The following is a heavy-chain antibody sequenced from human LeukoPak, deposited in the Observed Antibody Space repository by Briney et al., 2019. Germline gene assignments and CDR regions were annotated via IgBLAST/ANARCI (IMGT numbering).Heavy chain of an antibody. J-gene: IGHJ4*02. D-gene: IGHD3-10*01. V-gene: IGHV1-69*13. CDR2: IIPIFGTA. CDR1: GGTFSSYA. Sequence: GASVKVSCKASGGTFSSYAITWVRQAPGQGLEWMGGIIPIFGTANYAQKFQGRVRITADESTSTAYMELSSLRSENTAVYYCARASESGSYHAPFDYWGQGTLVTVSS. CDR3: ARASESGSYHAPFDY.